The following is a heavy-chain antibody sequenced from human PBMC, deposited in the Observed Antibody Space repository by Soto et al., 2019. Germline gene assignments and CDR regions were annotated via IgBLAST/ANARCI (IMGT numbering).Heavy chain of an antibody. CDR2: MSSSGSTI. D-gene: IGHD6-19*01. J-gene: IGHJ5*02. CDR1: GLTFSSYE. CDR3: ARDYRLSCGWPRGNGFDP. V-gene: IGHV3-48*03. Sequence: GGSLRLSFTTSGLTFSSYEMNWVRKAPGKGLKWGSDMSSSGSTIHYADSVKDRFTISRDNAKGSLYLQMTGLRAEDTAVYYCARDYRLSCGWPRGNGFDPWGQGTLVTVSS.